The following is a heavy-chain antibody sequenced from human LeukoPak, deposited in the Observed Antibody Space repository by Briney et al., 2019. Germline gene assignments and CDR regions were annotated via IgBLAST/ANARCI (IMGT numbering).Heavy chain of an antibody. D-gene: IGHD1-14*01. CDR1: GFTFSDYA. V-gene: IGHV3-23*01. J-gene: IGHJ4*02. CDR2: ISGSGSST. CDR3: AKPAKTDYADY. Sequence: GGSLRLSCAASGFTFSDYAMNWVRQAPGKGLEWVSAISGSGSSTYYADSVKGRFTISRDNTKNTLYLQMDSLRAEDTAVYYCAKPAKTDYADYWGQGTLVTVSS.